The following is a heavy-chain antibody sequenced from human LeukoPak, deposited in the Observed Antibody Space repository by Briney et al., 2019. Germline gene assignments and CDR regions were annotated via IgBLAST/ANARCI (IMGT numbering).Heavy chain of an antibody. V-gene: IGHV3-23*01. J-gene: IGHJ4*01. CDR3: VKRIDGSGSYYIDY. Sequence: PGGSLRLSCAASGFTFSNYAMTWVRHAPGTGLEWVSAIGGGHTFYADSEKGRFTISRDNSKNTLNLQMNSLRAENTAVYYCVKRIDGSGSYYIDYWGHGILVTVSS. D-gene: IGHD3-10*01. CDR1: GFTFSNYA. CDR2: IGGGHT.